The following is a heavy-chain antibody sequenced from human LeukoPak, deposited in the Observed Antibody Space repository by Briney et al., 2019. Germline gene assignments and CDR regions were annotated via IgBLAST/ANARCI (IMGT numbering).Heavy chain of an antibody. J-gene: IGHJ4*02. D-gene: IGHD1-26*01. CDR1: GFSFSSYA. Sequence: GGSLRLSCAASGFSFSSYAMSWVRQAPGKGLEWVSTISAGSGSTYYADSVKGRFTISRDNSNNTLYLQMNSLRAEDTAVYYCAKDPYSGSPRGFDYWGQGTLVAASS. CDR3: AKDPYSGSPRGFDY. CDR2: ISAGSGST. V-gene: IGHV3-23*01.